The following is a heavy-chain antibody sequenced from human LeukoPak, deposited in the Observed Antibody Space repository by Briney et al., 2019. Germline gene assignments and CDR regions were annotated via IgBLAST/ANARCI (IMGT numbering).Heavy chain of an antibody. D-gene: IGHD4-17*01. CDR2: ISRISSYI. CDR1: GFTFSSYS. J-gene: IGHJ4*02. Sequence: GGSLRLSCAASGFTFSSYSMNWVRQAPGKGLEWVSSISRISSYIYYADSVKGRFTISRDNAKNSLYLQMNSLRAEDTAVYYCARDGDGDYVSDYWGQGTLVTVSS. CDR3: ARDGDGDYVSDY. V-gene: IGHV3-21*01.